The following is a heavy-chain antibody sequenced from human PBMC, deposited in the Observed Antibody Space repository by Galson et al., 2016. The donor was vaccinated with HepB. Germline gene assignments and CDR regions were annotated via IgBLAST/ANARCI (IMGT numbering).Heavy chain of an antibody. CDR3: ARDIYEGAMDV. Sequence: SLRLSCAASGFSVSRNYMTWVRQAPGKGLEWVSSIYSDGRTYYADSVKGRFTISRDNSKNTLFLQMNGLIADDTAVYYCARDIYEGAMDVWGKGTTVTVSS. D-gene: IGHD5/OR15-5a*01. CDR2: IYSDGRT. V-gene: IGHV3-53*01. CDR1: GFSVSRNY. J-gene: IGHJ6*03.